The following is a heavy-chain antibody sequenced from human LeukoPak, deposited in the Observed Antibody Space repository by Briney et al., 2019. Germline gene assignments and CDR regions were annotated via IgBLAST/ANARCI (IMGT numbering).Heavy chain of an antibody. J-gene: IGHJ5*02. Sequence: PSQTLSLTCSVSGDSISSDVYYWGWIRQPPGKGLEWIGNVFYSGSTYYNPSLKSRVTISVDTSKNHFSLELNSVTAADTAVYFCARLIPYHDGPARAFDPWGQGTLVTVSS. CDR3: ARLIPYHDGPARAFDP. CDR2: VFYSGST. D-gene: IGHD1-14*01. V-gene: IGHV4-39*02. CDR1: GDSISSDVYY.